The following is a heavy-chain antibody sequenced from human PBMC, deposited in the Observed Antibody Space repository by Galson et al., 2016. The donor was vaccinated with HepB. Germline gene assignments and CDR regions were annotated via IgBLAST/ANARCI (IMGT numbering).Heavy chain of an antibody. CDR3: AKDRACSSTSCLSNWFDP. Sequence: SLRLSCAASGFTFSSYGMHWVRQAPGKGLEWVAVIWYDGSNKYYPDSVKGRFTISRDNSKNTLYLQMNSLRAEDTAVYYCAKDRACSSTSCLSNWFDPWGQGTLVTVSS. CDR2: IWYDGSNK. V-gene: IGHV3-33*06. D-gene: IGHD2-2*01. CDR1: GFTFSSYG. J-gene: IGHJ5*02.